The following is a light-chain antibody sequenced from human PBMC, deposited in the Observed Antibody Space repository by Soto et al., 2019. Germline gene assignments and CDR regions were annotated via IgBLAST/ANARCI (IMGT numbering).Light chain of an antibody. V-gene: IGKV3-20*01. CDR2: GVS. J-gene: IGKJ1*01. CDR3: QQYGDSPRT. Sequence: EIVLTQSPATLSLSPGERATLSCRASQSVRSHLAWFQQKPGQAPRLLMYGVSTRATGMPDRFSGSGSGTEFTLTINRLEPEDSAVYYCQQYGDSPRTFGQGTKVEV. CDR1: QSVRSH.